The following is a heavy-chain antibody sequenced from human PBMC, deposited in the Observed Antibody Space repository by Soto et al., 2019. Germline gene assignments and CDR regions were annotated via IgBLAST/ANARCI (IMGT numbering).Heavy chain of an antibody. V-gene: IGHV4-4*02. CDR2: IFHSGDT. D-gene: IGHD6-19*01. J-gene: IGHJ3*01. Sequence: QVQLQESGPGLVKPSGTLSLTCAVSGDSISNSRWWTWVRQPPGKGLEWIGDIFHSGDTNYNPSLKSRVFISVDKSQTQFSLKVSSVTAADTAVYYCAYSTGWYRHDVWGQGTVVTVSS. CDR1: GDSISNSRW. CDR3: AYSTGWYRHDV.